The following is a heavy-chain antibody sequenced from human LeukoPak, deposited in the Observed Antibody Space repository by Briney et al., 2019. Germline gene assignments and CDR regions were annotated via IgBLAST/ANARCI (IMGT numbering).Heavy chain of an antibody. V-gene: IGHV3-9*01. D-gene: IGHD3-3*01. Sequence: PGRSLRLSCAASGFTFDDYAMHWVRQAPGKGLEWVSGIGWNSGGIVYADSVKGRFTISRDNAKNTLYLQMNSLRAEDTAVYYCARDYDIWSGYPFDYWGQGTLVTVSS. J-gene: IGHJ4*02. CDR1: GFTFDDYA. CDR3: ARDYDIWSGYPFDY. CDR2: IGWNSGGI.